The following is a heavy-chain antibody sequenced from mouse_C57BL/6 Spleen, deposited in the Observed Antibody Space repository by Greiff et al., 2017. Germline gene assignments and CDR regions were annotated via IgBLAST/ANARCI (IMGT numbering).Heavy chain of an antibody. CDR2: IYPGSGST. CDR1: GYTFTSYW. Sequence: QVQLKQPGAELVKPGASVKMSCKASGYTFTSYWITWVKQRPGQGLEWIGDIYPGSGSTNYNEKFKSKATLTVDTSSSTAYMQLSSLTSEDSAVYYCARVFDDYGDYYAMDYWGQGTSVTVSS. CDR3: ARVFDDYGDYYAMDY. D-gene: IGHD2-4*01. J-gene: IGHJ4*01. V-gene: IGHV1-55*01.